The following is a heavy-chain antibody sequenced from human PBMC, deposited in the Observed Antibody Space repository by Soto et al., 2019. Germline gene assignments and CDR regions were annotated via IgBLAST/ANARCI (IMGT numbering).Heavy chain of an antibody. D-gene: IGHD3-10*01. CDR1: GYTFTSYG. V-gene: IGHV1-18*01. Sequence: ASVKVSCKASGYTFTSYGISWVRQAPGQGLEWMGWISAYNGNTNYAQKLQGRVTMTTDTSTSTAYMELRSLRSDDTAVYYCARDGTVLLWFGELYDAFDIWGQGTMVTVSS. CDR2: ISAYNGNT. J-gene: IGHJ3*02. CDR3: ARDGTVLLWFGELYDAFDI.